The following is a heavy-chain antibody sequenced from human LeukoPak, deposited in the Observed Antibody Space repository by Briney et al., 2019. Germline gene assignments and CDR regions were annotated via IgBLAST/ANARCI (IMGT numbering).Heavy chain of an antibody. D-gene: IGHD3-22*01. CDR2: IYTSGST. Sequence: SETLSLTCTVSGGSISSYYWSWIRQPTGEGLEWIGRIYTSGSTNYNPSLKSRVTMSVDTSKNQFSLKLSSVTAADTAVYYCARRYYYNSSGCFDYWGQGTLVTVSS. V-gene: IGHV4-4*07. J-gene: IGHJ4*02. CDR3: ARRYYYNSSGCFDY. CDR1: GGSISSYY.